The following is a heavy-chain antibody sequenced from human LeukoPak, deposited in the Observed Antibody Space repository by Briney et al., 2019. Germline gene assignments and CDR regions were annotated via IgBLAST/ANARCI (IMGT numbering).Heavy chain of an antibody. CDR2: INHSGST. CDR3: ARGAQGPGGSGPFDY. V-gene: IGHV4-34*01. J-gene: IGHJ4*02. D-gene: IGHD2-15*01. CDR1: GGSFSGYY. Sequence: SDTLSLTCAVYGGSFSGYYWSWIRQPPGKGLEWIGEINHSGSTNYNPSLKSRVTISVDTSKNQFSLKLSSVTAADTAVYYCARGAQGPGGSGPFDYWGQGTLVTVSS.